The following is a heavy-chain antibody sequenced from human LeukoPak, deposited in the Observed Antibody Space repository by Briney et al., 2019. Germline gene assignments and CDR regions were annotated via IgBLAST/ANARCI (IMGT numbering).Heavy chain of an antibody. J-gene: IGHJ3*02. D-gene: IGHD2-2*02. V-gene: IGHV4-59*12. Sequence: TPSETLSLTCTVSGGSISSYYWSWIRQPPGKGLEWIGYIYYSGSTNYNPSLKSRVTISVDTSKNQFSLKLSSVTAADTAVYYCARALIVVVPAAIPGHAFDIWGQGTMVTVSS. CDR3: ARALIVVVPAAIPGHAFDI. CDR2: IYYSGST. CDR1: GGSISSYY.